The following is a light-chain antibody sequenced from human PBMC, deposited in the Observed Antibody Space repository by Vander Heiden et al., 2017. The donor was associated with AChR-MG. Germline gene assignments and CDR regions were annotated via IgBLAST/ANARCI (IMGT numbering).Light chain of an antibody. CDR3: LHDDASRYT. J-gene: IGKJ2*01. CDR1: ERVSSSY. Sequence: EFVLTQSPGTLSLSPGERVTFFCRASERVSSSYLGWYQHKPGQAPRLLIYGASKRATGIPDRFSGSGSGTDFTLTISRLEPEDVAVYYCLHDDASRYTFGQGTKLEIK. V-gene: IGKV3-20*01. CDR2: GAS.